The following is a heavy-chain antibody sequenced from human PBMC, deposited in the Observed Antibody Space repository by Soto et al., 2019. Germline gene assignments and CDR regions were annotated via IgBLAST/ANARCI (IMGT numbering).Heavy chain of an antibody. CDR1: GGSISSYY. CDR3: ARRYGDQFDY. V-gene: IGHV4-59*01. J-gene: IGHJ4*02. D-gene: IGHD4-17*01. Sequence: SETLSLTCTVSGGSISSYYWSWIRQPPGKGLEWIGYIYYSGSTNYNPSLKSRVTISVDKSKNQFSLKLSSVTAADTAVYYCARRYGDQFDYWGQGTLVTVSS. CDR2: IYYSGST.